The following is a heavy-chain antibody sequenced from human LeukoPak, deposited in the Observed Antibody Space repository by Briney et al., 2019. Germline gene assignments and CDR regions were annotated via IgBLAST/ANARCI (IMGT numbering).Heavy chain of an antibody. V-gene: IGHV1-69*04. CDR3: AAVVGYCSGGSCYFDY. CDR2: TIPILGIA. J-gene: IGHJ4*02. D-gene: IGHD2-15*01. Sequence: ASVKASCKASGGTFSSYAISGVRQAPGQGLEWMGRTIPILGIANYAQKFQGRVTITADKSTSTAYMELSSLRSEDTAVYYCAAVVGYCSGGSCYFDYWGQGTLVTVSS. CDR1: GGTFSSYA.